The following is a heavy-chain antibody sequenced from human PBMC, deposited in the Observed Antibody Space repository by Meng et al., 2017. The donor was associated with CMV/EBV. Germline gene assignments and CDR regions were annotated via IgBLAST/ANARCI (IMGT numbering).Heavy chain of an antibody. J-gene: IGHJ4*02. V-gene: IGHV3-23*01. Sequence: GESLKTSCAASEFILSCYAMKRVRQAPGKGLEWVSIISDGGGNKYYADSVEGRFTISRDNPKNTLYLQMNSLRAEDTAVYYCAKGRNIEAPGTRYFACWGQGTLVTVSS. CDR2: ISDGGGNK. CDR3: AKGRNIEAPGTRYFAC. D-gene: IGHD6-13*01. CDR1: EFILSCYA.